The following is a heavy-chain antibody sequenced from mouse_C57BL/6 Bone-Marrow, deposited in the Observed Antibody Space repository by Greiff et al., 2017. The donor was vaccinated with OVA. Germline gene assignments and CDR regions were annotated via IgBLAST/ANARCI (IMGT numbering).Heavy chain of an antibody. CDR3: TYYSYFDY. Sequence: EVKLMESGGGLVQPGGSMKLSCVASGFTFSNYWMNWVRQSPEKGLEWVAQIRLKSDNYATHYAESVKGRFTISRDDSKSSVYLQMNNLRAEDTGIYYCTYYSYFDYWGQGTTLTVSS. D-gene: IGHD2-12*01. J-gene: IGHJ2*01. CDR1: GFTFSNYW. CDR2: IRLKSDNYAT. V-gene: IGHV6-3*01.